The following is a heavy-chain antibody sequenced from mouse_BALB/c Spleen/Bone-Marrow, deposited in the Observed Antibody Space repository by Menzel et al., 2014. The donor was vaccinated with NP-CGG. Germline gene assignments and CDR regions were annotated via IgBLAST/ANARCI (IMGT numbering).Heavy chain of an antibody. CDR2: INPYNGDT. Sequence: VQLQRSGPELVKPGASVKISCKASGYSFTGYFMNWVMQSHGKSLEWIGRINPYNGDTFYNQKFKGKATLTVDKSSSTAHMELRSLASEDSAVYYCAREGGYYYGSSPYFDVWGAGTTVTVSS. J-gene: IGHJ1*01. CDR1: GYSFTGYF. D-gene: IGHD1-1*01. CDR3: AREGGYYYGSSPYFDV. V-gene: IGHV1-20*02.